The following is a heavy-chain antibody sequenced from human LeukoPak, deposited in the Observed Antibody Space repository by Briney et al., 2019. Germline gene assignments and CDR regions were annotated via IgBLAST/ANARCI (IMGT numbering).Heavy chain of an antibody. Sequence: PSETLSLTCTVSGGSISTYYWSWIPQPPGKGLEWIGYIYYSGSTNYNPSLKSRVTISVDTSENQFSLKLTSVTAADTAVYYCARVGPPGLTGWFDPWGQGTLVTVSS. CDR2: IYYSGST. V-gene: IGHV4-59*01. CDR3: ARVGPPGLTGWFDP. CDR1: GGSISTYY. D-gene: IGHD3-10*01. J-gene: IGHJ5*02.